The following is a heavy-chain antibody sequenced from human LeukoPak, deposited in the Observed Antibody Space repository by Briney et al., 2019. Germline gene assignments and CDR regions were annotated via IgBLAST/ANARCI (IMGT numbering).Heavy chain of an antibody. V-gene: IGHV4-31*03. CDR1: GPSVTDGAYH. CDR2: ISDSGTT. CDR3: ARRTPWLVSGTFDC. D-gene: IGHD6-19*01. J-gene: IGHJ4*02. Sequence: SETLSLTCTVSGPSVTDGAYHWGWIRQHPGKGLERIGYISDSGTTYYSPSLKSRVTISQDTSKNQFSLQLRSVTAADTAVYYCARRTPWLVSGTFDCWGQGTLVTVSS.